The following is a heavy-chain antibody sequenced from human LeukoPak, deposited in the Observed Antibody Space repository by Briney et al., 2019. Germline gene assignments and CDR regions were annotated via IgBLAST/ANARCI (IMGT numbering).Heavy chain of an antibody. Sequence: PVASVKVSCKTSGYTFTSYGVSWVRQAPGQGLEWMGWMNPNSGNTGYAQKFQGRVTITRNTSISTAYMELSSLRSEDTAVYYCARGVRVLVVVAADYYYMDVWGKGTTVTVSS. D-gene: IGHD2-15*01. CDR3: ARGVRVLVVVAADYYYMDV. CDR2: MNPNSGNT. J-gene: IGHJ6*03. V-gene: IGHV1-8*03. CDR1: GYTFTSYG.